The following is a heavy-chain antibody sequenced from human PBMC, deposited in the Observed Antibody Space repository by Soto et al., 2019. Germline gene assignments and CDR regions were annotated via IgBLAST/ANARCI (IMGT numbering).Heavy chain of an antibody. CDR2: ISPDGGRT. J-gene: IGHJ6*02. CDR1: GYTFTTYY. V-gene: IGHV1-46*01. Sequence: QVQLVQSGAEVKKPGASVKVSCKASGYTFTTYYMHWVRQAPGQGLEWMGIISPDGGRTSYAQKFQGRVTMTRDTSTSTVYMELSSLRSEDTAIYYCARGDSTDCSNGVCSFFYNHDMDVWGQGTTVTVSS. D-gene: IGHD2-8*01. CDR3: ARGDSTDCSNGVCSFFYNHDMDV.